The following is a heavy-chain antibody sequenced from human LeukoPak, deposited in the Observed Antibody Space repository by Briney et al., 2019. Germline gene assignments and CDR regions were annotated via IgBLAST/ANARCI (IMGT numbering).Heavy chain of an antibody. CDR2: ISWDGGST. Sequence: PGGSLRLSCAASGFTFDDYAMHWVRQAPGKGLEWVSLISWDGGSTYYADSVKGRFTISRDNGKNSLYLQMNSLRAEDTALYYCAKGPTVTTDHYFDYWGQGTLVTVSS. J-gene: IGHJ4*02. D-gene: IGHD4-17*01. CDR1: GFTFDDYA. V-gene: IGHV3-43D*04. CDR3: AKGPTVTTDHYFDY.